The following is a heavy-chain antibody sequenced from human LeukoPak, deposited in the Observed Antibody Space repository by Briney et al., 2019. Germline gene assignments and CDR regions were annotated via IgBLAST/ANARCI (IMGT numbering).Heavy chain of an antibody. D-gene: IGHD1-1*01. V-gene: IGHV5-51*01. Sequence: GESLKISCKGSGYIFTNYWIGWVRQMPGKGLEWMGIIYPGDSDTRYSPSFQGQVTISVDKSISTAYLQWSSLKASDTAMYYCARLRGTPINNWFDPWGQGTLVTVSS. CDR2: IYPGDSDT. CDR1: GYIFTNYW. CDR3: ARLRGTPINNWFDP. J-gene: IGHJ5*02.